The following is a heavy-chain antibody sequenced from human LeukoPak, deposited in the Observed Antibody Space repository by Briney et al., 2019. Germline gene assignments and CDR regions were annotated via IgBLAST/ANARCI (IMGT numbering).Heavy chain of an antibody. CDR2: INPNSGGT. CDR3: ARALGVGATGVYYYYMDV. Sequence: ASVKVSCKASGYTFTSYGISWVRQAPGQGLEWMGWINPNSGGTNYAQKFQGRVTMTRDTSISTAYMELSSLRSEDTAVYYCARALGVGATGVYYYYMDVWGKGTTVTVSS. J-gene: IGHJ6*03. CDR1: GYTFTSYG. V-gene: IGHV1-2*02. D-gene: IGHD1-26*01.